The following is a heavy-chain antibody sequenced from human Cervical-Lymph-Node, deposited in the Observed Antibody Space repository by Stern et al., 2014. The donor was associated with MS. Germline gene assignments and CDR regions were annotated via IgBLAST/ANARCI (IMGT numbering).Heavy chain of an antibody. V-gene: IGHV4-59*01. J-gene: IGHJ4*02. CDR3: ACGAGWLIDY. CDR2: VDNSGSS. CDR1: GDPSGIKY. Sequence: QLQLQESGPGLVQPSETLSLRCRVSGDPSGIKYWSWIRQPPGKGLEWIGIVDNSGSSKTNSSLESRVTMSIDTSKSLFSLRLNSLTAADTAVYYCACGAGWLIDYWGQGALVTVSS. D-gene: IGHD5-12*01.